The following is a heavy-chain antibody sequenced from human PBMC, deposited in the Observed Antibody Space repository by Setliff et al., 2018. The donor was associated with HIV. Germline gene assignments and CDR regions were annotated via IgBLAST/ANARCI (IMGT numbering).Heavy chain of an antibody. Sequence: SETLSLTCTVSGYSISSGYYWGWIRQPPGKGLEWIGSIYHSGSTYYNPSLKSRVTISVDTSKNQFSLKLSSVTAADTAVYYCARDYGPGSNNDYWGQGTLVTVSS. CDR2: IYHSGST. V-gene: IGHV4-38-2*02. D-gene: IGHD3-10*01. CDR1: GYSISSGYY. J-gene: IGHJ4*02. CDR3: ARDYGPGSNNDY.